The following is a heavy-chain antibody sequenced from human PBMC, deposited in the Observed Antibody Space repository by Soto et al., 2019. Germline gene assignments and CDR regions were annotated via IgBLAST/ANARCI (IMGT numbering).Heavy chain of an antibody. Sequence: EVQLLESGGGLVQPGGSLRLSCAASGFTFSSYAMSWVRQAPGKGLEWVSAISGSGGSTYYADSVKGRFTISRDNSKNTLYLQMNSLRAEDTAVYYCTKDLVANDAFDIWGQGTMVTVSS. V-gene: IGHV3-23*01. CDR1: GFTFSSYA. CDR3: TKDLVANDAFDI. J-gene: IGHJ3*02. D-gene: IGHD5-12*01. CDR2: ISGSGGST.